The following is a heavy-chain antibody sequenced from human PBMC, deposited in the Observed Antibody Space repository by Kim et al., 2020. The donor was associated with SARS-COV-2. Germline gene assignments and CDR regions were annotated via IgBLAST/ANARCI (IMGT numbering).Heavy chain of an antibody. V-gene: IGHV4-59*13. J-gene: IGHJ6*02. CDR3: ASIPLYSSGYYYGMDV. CDR2: IYYSGST. Sequence: SETLSLTCTVSGGSISSYYWSWIRQPPGKGLEWIGYIYYSGSTNYNPSLKSRVTISVDTSKNQFSLKLSSVTAADTAVYYCASIPLYSSGYYYGMDVWGQGTTVTVSS. D-gene: IGHD3-22*01. CDR1: GGSISSYY.